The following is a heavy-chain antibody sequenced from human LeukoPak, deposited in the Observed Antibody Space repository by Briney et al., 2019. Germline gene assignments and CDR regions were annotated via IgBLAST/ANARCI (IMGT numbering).Heavy chain of an antibody. CDR3: AKDSNSFGSIDF. D-gene: IGHD5-18*01. V-gene: IGHV3-23*01. Sequence: AGGSLRLSCAASGFTFSSYAMSWVRQAPGKGLEWVSVTSGSGGSTYYADSVKGHFTISRDNSKNMLYLQMNSLRAEDTAVYYCAKDSNSFGSIDFWGQGTLVTVSS. CDR2: TSGSGGST. J-gene: IGHJ4*02. CDR1: GFTFSSYA.